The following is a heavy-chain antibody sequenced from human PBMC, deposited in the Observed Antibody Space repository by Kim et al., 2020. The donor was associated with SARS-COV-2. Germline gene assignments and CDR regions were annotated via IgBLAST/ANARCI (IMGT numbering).Heavy chain of an antibody. CDR2: EK. CDR3: ARGRYSGYGG. V-gene: IGHV3-7*01. J-gene: IGHJ4*02. D-gene: IGHD5-12*01. Sequence: EKYYVDSVKGRFTISRDNAKNSLYLQMNSLRAEDTAVYYCARGRYSGYGGWGQGTLVTVSS.